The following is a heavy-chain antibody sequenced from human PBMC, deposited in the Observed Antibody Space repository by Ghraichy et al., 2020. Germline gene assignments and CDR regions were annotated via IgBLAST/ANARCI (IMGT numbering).Heavy chain of an antibody. D-gene: IGHD2-2*01. Sequence: GESLNISCAASGFTFSSYTMNWVRQAPGKGLEWVSYISSSSTIYYADSVEGRFTISRDNAKNSLYLQMNSLRDEDTAVYYCATDIVVVPAATGKYYYAMDVWGQGTTVTVSS. CDR2: ISSSSTI. V-gene: IGHV3-48*02. CDR1: GFTFSSYT. CDR3: ATDIVVVPAATGKYYYAMDV. J-gene: IGHJ6*02.